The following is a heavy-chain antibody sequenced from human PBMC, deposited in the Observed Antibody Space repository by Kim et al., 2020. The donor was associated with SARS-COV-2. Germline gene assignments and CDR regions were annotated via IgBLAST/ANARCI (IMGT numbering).Heavy chain of an antibody. CDR1: GFTFSSYA. J-gene: IGHJ4*02. CDR2: ISSNGGST. D-gene: IGHD2-8*02. CDR3: VKAENGRPPWVVSLWAGKGY. Sequence: GGSLRLSCSASGFTFSSYAMHWVRQAPGKGLEYVSAISSNGGSTYYADSVKGRFTIPRDNSKNTLYLQMSSLRAEDTAVYYCVKAENGRPPWVVSLWAGKGYWGQGTLGTVSS. V-gene: IGHV3-64D*06.